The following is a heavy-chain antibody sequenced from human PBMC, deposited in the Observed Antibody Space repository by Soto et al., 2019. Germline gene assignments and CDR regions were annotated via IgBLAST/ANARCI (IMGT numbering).Heavy chain of an antibody. CDR2: ISSSSSYI. CDR3: ARPIQRGDIVVVPAVTMDV. V-gene: IGHV3-21*01. J-gene: IGHJ6*04. CDR1: GFTFSSYS. D-gene: IGHD2-2*01. Sequence: GGSLRLSCAASGFTFSSYSMNWVRQAPGKGLEWVSSISSSSSYIYYADSVKGRFTISRDNAKNSLYLQMNSLRAEDTAVYYCARPIQRGDIVVVPAVTMDVWGKGTTVTVSS.